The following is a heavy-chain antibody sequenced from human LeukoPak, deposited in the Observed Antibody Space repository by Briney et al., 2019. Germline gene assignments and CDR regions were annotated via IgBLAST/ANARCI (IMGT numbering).Heavy chain of an antibody. CDR1: GYSSTSYW. J-gene: IGHJ3*02. CDR3: ARRSGSDALDI. CDR2: IYPGDTYT. V-gene: IGHV5-51*01. D-gene: IGHD3-10*01. Sequence: GESLNISCKGSGYSSTSYWIAWVRQMPGKGLEWKWIIYPGDTYTTYRPSFQGQVTISADKSISTAYLQWRSLKASDTAMYYCARRSGSDALDIWGQGTMVTVSS.